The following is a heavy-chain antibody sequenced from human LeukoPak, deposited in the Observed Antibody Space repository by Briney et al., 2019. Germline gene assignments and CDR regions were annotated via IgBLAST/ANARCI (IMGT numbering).Heavy chain of an antibody. CDR1: GYSISSGYY. J-gene: IGHJ4*02. D-gene: IGHD2-21*01. Sequence: SETLSLTCTVSGYSISSGYYWGWIRQPPGKGLEWIGSIYHSGSTYYNPSLKSRVTISVDTSKNQFSLKLSSVTAADTAVYYCARGGIPDYWGQGILVTVSS. CDR3: ARGGIPDY. V-gene: IGHV4-38-2*02. CDR2: IYHSGST.